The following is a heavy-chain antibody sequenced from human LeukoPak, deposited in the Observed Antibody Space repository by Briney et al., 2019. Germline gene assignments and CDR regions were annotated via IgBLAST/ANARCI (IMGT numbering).Heavy chain of an antibody. Sequence: GGSLRLSCAASGFTFSSYGMHWVRQAPGKGLEWVAVISYDGSNKYYADSVKGRFTISRDNSKNTLYLQMNSLRAEDTAVYYCAKDGSGGGDYWGQGTLVTVSS. CDR3: AKDGSGGGDY. J-gene: IGHJ4*02. D-gene: IGHD3-16*01. V-gene: IGHV3-30*18. CDR1: GFTFSSYG. CDR2: ISYDGSNK.